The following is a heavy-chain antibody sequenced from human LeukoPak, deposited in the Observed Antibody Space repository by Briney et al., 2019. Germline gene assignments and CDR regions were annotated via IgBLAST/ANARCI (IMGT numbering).Heavy chain of an antibody. V-gene: IGHV1-18*01. CDR1: GYTFTSYG. Sequence: ASVKVSCKASGYTFTSYGISWVRQAPGQGPEWMGWISAYNGNTNYAQKLQGRVTMTTDTSTSTAYMELRSLRSDDTAVYYCARDKSSGYYYDAFDIWGQGTMVTVSS. D-gene: IGHD3-22*01. J-gene: IGHJ3*02. CDR3: ARDKSSGYYYDAFDI. CDR2: ISAYNGNT.